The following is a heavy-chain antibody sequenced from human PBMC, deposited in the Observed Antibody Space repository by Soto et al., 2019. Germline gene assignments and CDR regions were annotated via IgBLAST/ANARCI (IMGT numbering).Heavy chain of an antibody. CDR2: IYSSGST. V-gene: IGHV4-59*12. CDR1: GGSISYYY. Sequence: SETLSLTCTVSGGSISYYYWSWIRQPPGKGLQWIGYIYSSGSTNYNPSLKSRVTISVHTSKSQFSLELSSVTAADTAVYYCARGLISGSHYSGGWYYFDSWGQGTQVTVSS. D-gene: IGHD1-26*01. J-gene: IGHJ4*02. CDR3: ARGLISGSHYSGGWYYFDS.